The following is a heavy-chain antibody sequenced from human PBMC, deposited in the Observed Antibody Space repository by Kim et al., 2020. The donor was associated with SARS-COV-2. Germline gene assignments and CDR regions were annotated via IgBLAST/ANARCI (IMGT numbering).Heavy chain of an antibody. CDR3: ASNRNDEGPSDY. V-gene: IGHV3-23*01. J-gene: IGHJ4*02. Sequence: YYADSVKSRFTISRDNYKNTLYLQMNSLRAEDTAVYYCASNRNDEGPSDYWGQGTLVTVSS. D-gene: IGHD1-20*01.